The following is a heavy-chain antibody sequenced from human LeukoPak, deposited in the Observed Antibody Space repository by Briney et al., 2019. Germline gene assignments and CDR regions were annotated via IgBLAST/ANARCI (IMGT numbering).Heavy chain of an antibody. CDR3: ARRISRIAIVRGLPYNWFDP. J-gene: IGHJ5*02. CDR1: GYTFTSYD. Sequence: GASVKVSCNASGYTFTSYDNNWMRQGPRQGHELMGWRNPNSGNTAYANQSQDRVTMTRESSFRTAYMQQSGLISADAGVYYCARRISRIAIVRGLPYNWFDPWGQGTLVTVSS. CDR2: RNPNSGNT. V-gene: IGHV1-8*02. D-gene: IGHD3-10*01.